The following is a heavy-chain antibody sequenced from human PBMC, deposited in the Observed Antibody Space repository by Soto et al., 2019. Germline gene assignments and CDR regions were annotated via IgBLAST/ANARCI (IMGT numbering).Heavy chain of an antibody. CDR3: ARGIVVVVAAFFDWFDP. D-gene: IGHD2-15*01. CDR1: GGSISSSSYY. CDR2: IYYSGST. J-gene: IGHJ5*02. V-gene: IGHV4-39*01. Sequence: QLQLQESGPGLVKPSETLSLTCPVSGGSISSSSYYWGWIRQPPGKGLGWIGGIYYSGSTYYNPSLKSRVTISVDTSKNQFSLKLSSVTAADTAVYYCARGIVVVVAAFFDWFDPWGQGTLVTVSS.